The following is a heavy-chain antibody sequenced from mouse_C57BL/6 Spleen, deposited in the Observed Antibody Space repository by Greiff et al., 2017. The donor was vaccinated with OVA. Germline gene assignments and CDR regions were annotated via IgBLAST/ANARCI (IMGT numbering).Heavy chain of an antibody. Sequence: QVQLQQSGAELVKPGASVKLSCKASGYTFTSYWMQWVKQRPGQGLEWIGEIDPSDSYTNYNQKFKGKATLTVDTSSSTAYMQLSSLTSEDSAVYYCARSDPLYYAMDYWGQGTSVTVSS. V-gene: IGHV1-50*01. CDR3: ARSDPLYYAMDY. CDR2: IDPSDSYT. J-gene: IGHJ4*01. CDR1: GYTFTSYW.